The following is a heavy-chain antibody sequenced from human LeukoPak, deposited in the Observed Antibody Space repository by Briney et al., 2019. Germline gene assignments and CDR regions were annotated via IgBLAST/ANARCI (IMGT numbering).Heavy chain of an antibody. CDR1: GRPLSGYY. Sequence: KSGDPVSLLCALCGRPLSGYYCRWTRHPRGGGGVGFIDIYYCESTNYNPSLKSRVTISVDTSKNQFSLKLSSVNAADTAVYYCARARRPTYGGNRYNWFDPWGQGTLVTVSS. CDR3: ARARRPTYGGNRYNWFDP. D-gene: IGHD4-23*01. CDR2: IYYCEST. J-gene: IGHJ5*02. V-gene: IGHV4-34*01.